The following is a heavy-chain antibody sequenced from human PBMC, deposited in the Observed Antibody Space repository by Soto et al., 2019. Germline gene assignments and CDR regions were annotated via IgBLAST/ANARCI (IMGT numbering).Heavy chain of an antibody. D-gene: IGHD6-13*01. CDR1: GGTFSSYA. CDR3: ARGKGTGSSSSWRTNWFDP. J-gene: IGHJ5*02. Sequence: SVKVSCKASGGTFSSYAISWVRQAPGQGLEWMGGIIPIFGTASYAQKFQGRVTITADESTSTAYMELSSLRSEDTAVYYCARGKGTGSSSSWRTNWFDPWGQGTLVTVSS. CDR2: IIPIFGTA. V-gene: IGHV1-69*13.